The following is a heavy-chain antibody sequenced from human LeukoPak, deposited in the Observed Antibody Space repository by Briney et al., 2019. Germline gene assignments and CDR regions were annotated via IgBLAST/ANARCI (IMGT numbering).Heavy chain of an antibody. V-gene: IGHV3-23*01. Sequence: GGSLRLSCAASGFTFSTYAMSWVRLAPGKGLEWVSTISYTIGSTYYADSVKGRFTISRDNSKNTLYLQMNSLRAEDTAVYHCAKDPNGDYIGTFDIWGQGTMVTVSS. CDR2: ISYTIGST. CDR1: GFTFSTYA. CDR3: AKDPNGDYIGTFDI. J-gene: IGHJ3*02. D-gene: IGHD4-17*01.